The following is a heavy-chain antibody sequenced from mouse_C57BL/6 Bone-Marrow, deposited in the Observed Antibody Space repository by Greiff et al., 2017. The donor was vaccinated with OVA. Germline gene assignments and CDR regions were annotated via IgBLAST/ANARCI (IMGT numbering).Heavy chain of an antibody. CDR3: VRAGGYGNYCYYAMDY. CDR1: GFTFNTYA. J-gene: IGHJ4*01. Sequence: EVQVVESGGGLVQPKGSLKLSCAASGFTFNTYAMHWVRQAPGKGLEWVARIRSKSSNYATYYAVSVKDRFTITRDDTQSMLYLQMNKLKTKDTAKDYGVRAGGYGNYCYYAMDYWGQGTSVTVSA. D-gene: IGHD2-1*01. V-gene: IGHV10-3*01. CDR2: IRSKSSNYAT.